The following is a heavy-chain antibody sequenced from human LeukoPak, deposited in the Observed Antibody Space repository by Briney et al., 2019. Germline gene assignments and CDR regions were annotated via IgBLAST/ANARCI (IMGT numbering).Heavy chain of an antibody. Sequence: PGGSLRLSCAVSGFTFSTYAMSWVRQAPGKGLEWVSAISGSGGSTYYADSVKGRFTISRDNSKNTLYLQMNSLRAEDTAVYYCAKERDSRGYFDYWGQGTLVTVSS. D-gene: IGHD3-22*01. J-gene: IGHJ4*02. CDR1: GFTFSTYA. CDR2: ISGSGGST. V-gene: IGHV3-23*01. CDR3: AKERDSRGYFDY.